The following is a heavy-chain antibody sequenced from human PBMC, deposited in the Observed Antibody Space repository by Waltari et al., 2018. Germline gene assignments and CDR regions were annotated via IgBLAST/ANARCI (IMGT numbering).Heavy chain of an antibody. CDR1: GDTFCSYA. CDR3: ARGPESQDSYGDYSNYYFDY. CDR2: IIPILVLA. V-gene: IGHV1-69*04. J-gene: IGHJ4*02. D-gene: IGHD4-17*01. Sequence: QVQLVQSGAEVKKPGSSVKVSCTASGDTFCSYAIPWLRQAPGQRMEWMGGIIPILVLANYAQKFQGSVTITADESTSTAYMELSSLRSEDTAVYFCARGPESQDSYGDYSNYYFDYWGQGTLVTVSS.